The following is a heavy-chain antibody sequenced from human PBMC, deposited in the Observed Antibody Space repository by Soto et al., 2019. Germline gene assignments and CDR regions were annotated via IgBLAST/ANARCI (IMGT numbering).Heavy chain of an antibody. CDR1: GFTFSSYA. CDR3: AKEFMVTMIVGGNSFDP. D-gene: IGHD3-22*01. J-gene: IGHJ5*02. Sequence: PVGSLRLSCAASGFTFSSYAMSWVRQAPGKGLEWVSAISGSGGSTYYADSVKGRFTISRDNSKNTLYLQMNSLRAEDTAVYYCAKEFMVTMIVGGNSFDPSGQGALGTVS. V-gene: IGHV3-23*01. CDR2: ISGSGGST.